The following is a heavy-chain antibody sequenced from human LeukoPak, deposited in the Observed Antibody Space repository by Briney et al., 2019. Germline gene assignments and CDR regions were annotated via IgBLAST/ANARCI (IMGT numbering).Heavy chain of an antibody. D-gene: IGHD3-22*01. J-gene: IGHJ3*01. CDR2: IWSDGSTT. CDR1: GFTFSSSG. V-gene: IGHV3-33*01. Sequence: PGGSLRLSCVASGFTFSSSGMHWVRQAPGKGLEGVAVIWSDGSTTYYGDSVKGRLTISRDNSKSTLYLQMNSLRAEDTAVYYCAREHHDSSTGAFDVWGQGTMVTVSS. CDR3: AREHHDSSTGAFDV.